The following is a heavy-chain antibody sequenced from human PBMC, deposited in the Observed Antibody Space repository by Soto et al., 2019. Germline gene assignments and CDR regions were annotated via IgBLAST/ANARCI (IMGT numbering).Heavy chain of an antibody. J-gene: IGHJ6*02. CDR2: ISAYNGNT. V-gene: IGHV1-18*01. CDR3: ARERGYDFWSGSPPNYYYYYGMDV. D-gene: IGHD3-3*01. CDR1: GYTFTSYG. Sequence: ASVKVSCKASGYTFTSYGISWVRQAPGQGLEWMGWISAYNGNTNYAQKLQGRVTMTTDTSTSTAYMELRSLRSDDTAVYYCARERGYDFWSGSPPNYYYYYGMDVWGQGTTVTVSS.